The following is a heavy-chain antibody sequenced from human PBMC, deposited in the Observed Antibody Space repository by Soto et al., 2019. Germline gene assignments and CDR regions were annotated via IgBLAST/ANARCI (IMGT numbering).Heavy chain of an antibody. CDR2: IYTSGST. Sequence: PSEILSLTCTVSGGSIRSYYWSRIRQPAGNGLEWTGRIYTSGSTNYNPSLKSRVTMSVDTSKNQFSLKPSSVTAADTAVYYCASTKRLRNWNWFDPWGQGTLVTVS. D-gene: IGHD1-1*01. V-gene: IGHV4-4*07. CDR1: GGSIRSYY. J-gene: IGHJ5*02. CDR3: ASTKRLRNWNWFDP.